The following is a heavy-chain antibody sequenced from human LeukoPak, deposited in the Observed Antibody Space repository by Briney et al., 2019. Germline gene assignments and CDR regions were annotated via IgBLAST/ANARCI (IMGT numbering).Heavy chain of an antibody. CDR1: GSTFSSYS. V-gene: IGHV3-48*01. D-gene: IGHD1-26*01. CDR2: ISTSTTTI. CDR3: GRDRGASGAS. Sequence: GGSLRLSCEASGSTFSSYSMNWVRQAPGKGLEWISYISTSTTTIYYANSVKGRFTISRDNAKKSLYLQMNSLRVEDTGVYYCGRDRGASGASWGQGTLVTVSS. J-gene: IGHJ5*02.